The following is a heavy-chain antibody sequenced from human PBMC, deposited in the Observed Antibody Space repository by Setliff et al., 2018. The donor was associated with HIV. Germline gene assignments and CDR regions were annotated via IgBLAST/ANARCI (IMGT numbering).Heavy chain of an antibody. V-gene: IGHV4-39*07. CDR2: IFYSGIT. Sequence: SETLSLTCTVSGGSFTSRSYYWGWIRQPPGKGLEWIGSIFYSGITYYNPSLRSRVTISVDTSKNQFSLKLSSVTAADTAVYYCASPRSLLVWYDAFDIWGQGTMVTVSS. CDR1: GGSFTSRSYY. CDR3: ASPRSLLVWYDAFDI. D-gene: IGHD3-16*01. J-gene: IGHJ3*02.